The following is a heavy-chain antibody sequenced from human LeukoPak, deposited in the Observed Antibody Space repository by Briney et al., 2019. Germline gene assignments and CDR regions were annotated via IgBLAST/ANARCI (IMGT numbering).Heavy chain of an antibody. CDR2: INTDGSTT. CDR1: GFTFSSYW. CDR3: ARVFRDYYFDY. Sequence: GGSLRLSCAASGFTFSSYWMHWVRQAPGKGLVWVSHINTDGSTTTYAGSVKGRFTISRDNAKNTLYLQMNSLRADDTAVYYCARVFRDYYFDYWGQGALVTVSS. V-gene: IGHV3-74*01. D-gene: IGHD3-9*01. J-gene: IGHJ4*02.